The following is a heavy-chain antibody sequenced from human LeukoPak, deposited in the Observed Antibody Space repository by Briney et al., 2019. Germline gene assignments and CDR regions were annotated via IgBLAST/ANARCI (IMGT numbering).Heavy chain of an antibody. J-gene: IGHJ4*02. CDR3: VRVSADGRAFDY. V-gene: IGHV3-7*05. CDR1: GFIISTYL. CDR2: IKPHGSEK. Sequence: GGSLRLSCAASGFIISTYLMSWVRQAPGKGLERVASIKPHGSEKYYVDSVKGLFTISRDNAKNSLELQMNSLRVEDTAVYYRVRVSADGRAFDYWGQGTLVTVSS. D-gene: IGHD6-13*01.